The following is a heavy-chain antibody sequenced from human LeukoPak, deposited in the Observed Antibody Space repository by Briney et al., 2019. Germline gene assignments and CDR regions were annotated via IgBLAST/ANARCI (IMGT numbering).Heavy chain of an antibody. CDR3: ARGGRWELPRPYAFDI. J-gene: IGHJ3*02. D-gene: IGHD1-26*01. Sequence: ASVKVSCKASGYTFTGYYMHWVRQAPGQGLEWMGWTNPNSGGTNYAQKFQGRVTMTRDTSISTAYMEPSRLRSDDTAVYYCARGGRWELPRPYAFDIWGQGTMVTVSS. CDR2: TNPNSGGT. CDR1: GYTFTGYY. V-gene: IGHV1-2*02.